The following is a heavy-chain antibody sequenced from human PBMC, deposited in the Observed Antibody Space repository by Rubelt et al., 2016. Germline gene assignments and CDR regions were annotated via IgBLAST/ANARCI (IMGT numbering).Heavy chain of an antibody. D-gene: IGHD5-24*01. V-gene: IGHV4-61*01. CDR2: IYYSGST. J-gene: IGHJ3*02. Sequence: QVQLQESGPGLVKPSETLSLTCSVSGDSVSSDKYNWNWIRQPPGKGLEWIGYIYYSGSTYYNPSLKSRVTISVDTSKNQFARRLSSVAAADTAVYYCARHGRPSDIWGQGTMVTVSS. CDR1: GDSVSSDKYN. CDR3: ARHGRPSDI.